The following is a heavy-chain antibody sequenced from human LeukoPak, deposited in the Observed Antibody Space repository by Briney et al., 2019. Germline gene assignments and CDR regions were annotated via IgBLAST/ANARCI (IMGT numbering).Heavy chain of an antibody. CDR1: GGSISSYY. V-gene: IGHV4-59*12. CDR2: IYYSGST. Sequence: SETLSLTCTVSGGSISSYYWTWIRQTPGKELEWIGYIYYSGSTNYNPSLKSRVSISVDTSRNQLSLMLTSVTAADTAVYYCARGGYSSSWSLGMDVWGQGTTVTVS. D-gene: IGHD6-13*01. J-gene: IGHJ6*02. CDR3: ARGGYSSSWSLGMDV.